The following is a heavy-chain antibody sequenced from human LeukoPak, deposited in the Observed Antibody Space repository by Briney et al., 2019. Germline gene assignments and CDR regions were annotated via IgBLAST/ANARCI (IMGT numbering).Heavy chain of an antibody. J-gene: IGHJ4*02. CDR3: ARQTGSGLFILP. Sequence: SETLSLTCTVSNYSISTDYYWGWIRQPPGKGLEWIGTMYHSGSTYYNPSLKSRVTISVDTSKNQFSLRLTSVTAADTAVYYCARQTGSGLFILPGGQGTLVTVSS. D-gene: IGHD3/OR15-3a*01. V-gene: IGHV4-38-2*02. CDR2: MYHSGST. CDR1: NYSISTDYY.